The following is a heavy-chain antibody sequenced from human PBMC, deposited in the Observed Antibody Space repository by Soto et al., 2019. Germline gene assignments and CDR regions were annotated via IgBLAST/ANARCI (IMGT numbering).Heavy chain of an antibody. Sequence: GGSLRLSCAASGFTFSSYGMHWVRQAPGKGLEWVAVIWYDGSNKYYADSVKGRFTISRDNSKNTLYLQMNSLRAEDTAVYYCVIDFDFWSGYTDYWCQGILVTVS. CDR1: GFTFSSYG. CDR3: VIDFDFWSGYTDY. D-gene: IGHD3-3*01. J-gene: IGHJ4*02. V-gene: IGHV3-33*01. CDR2: IWYDGSNK.